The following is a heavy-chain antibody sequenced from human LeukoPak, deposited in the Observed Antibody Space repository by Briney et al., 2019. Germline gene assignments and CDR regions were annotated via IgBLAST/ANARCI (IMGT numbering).Heavy chain of an antibody. D-gene: IGHD3-22*01. J-gene: IGHJ4*02. Sequence: GGSLRLSCAASGFTFGSYAMHWVRQAPGKGLEWVAVISYDGSNKYYADSVKGRFTISRDNSKNTLYLQMNSLRAEDTAMYYCARDRYYYDSSGYYSPPYWGQGTLVTVSS. CDR2: ISYDGSNK. CDR3: ARDRYYYDSSGYYSPPY. V-gene: IGHV3-30-3*01. CDR1: GFTFGSYA.